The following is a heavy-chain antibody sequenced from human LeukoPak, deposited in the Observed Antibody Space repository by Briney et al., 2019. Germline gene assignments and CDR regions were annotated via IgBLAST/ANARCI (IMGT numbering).Heavy chain of an antibody. CDR3: ARDGSYYVY. D-gene: IGHD1-26*01. CDR1: GGSISSYY. CDR2: IYYSGST. V-gene: IGHV4-59*01. Sequence: SETLSLTCTVSGGSISSYYWSWIRQPPGKGLEWIGYIYYSGSTNYNPSLKSRVTISVDTSKNQFSLKLSSVIAADTAVYYCARDGSYYVYWGQGTLVTVSS. J-gene: IGHJ4*02.